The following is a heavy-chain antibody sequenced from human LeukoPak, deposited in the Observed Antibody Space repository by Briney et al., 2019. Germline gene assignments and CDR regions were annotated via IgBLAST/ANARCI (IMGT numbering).Heavy chain of an antibody. V-gene: IGHV1-8*01. CDR3: AREDTAMDGGIWNNWFDP. J-gene: IGHJ5*02. D-gene: IGHD5-18*01. CDR2: MSPNSGNT. CDR1: GYTFTSYD. Sequence: GASVKVSCKASGYTFTSYDINWVRQATGQGLEWMGWMSPNSGNTGYAQKFQGRVTMTRNTSISTAYMELSSLRSEDTAVYYCAREDTAMDGGIWNNWFDPWGQGTLVTVSS.